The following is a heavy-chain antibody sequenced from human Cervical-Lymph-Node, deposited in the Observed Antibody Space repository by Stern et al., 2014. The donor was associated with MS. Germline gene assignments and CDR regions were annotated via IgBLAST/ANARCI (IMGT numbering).Heavy chain of an antibody. CDR3: ASSLVSSGH. V-gene: IGHV1-69*06. CDR1: GGTFSTHP. Sequence: QVQLVESGAEVKKPGSSVKVSCKASGGTFSTHPITWVRQAPGQGLEWMGGIIPFLNTANYAQKFQGRITITADKSTGTIYMEISSLRSDDTAVYYCASSLVSSGHWGQGTLVTVSS. CDR2: IIPFLNTA. J-gene: IGHJ4*02. D-gene: IGHD5-12*01.